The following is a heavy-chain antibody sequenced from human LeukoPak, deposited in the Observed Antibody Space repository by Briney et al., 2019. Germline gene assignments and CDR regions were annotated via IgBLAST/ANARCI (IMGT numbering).Heavy chain of an antibody. CDR1: GFTFSSYA. D-gene: IGHD3-10*01. CDR3: VKDGDYYGSGSYYKDDAFDI. CDR2: ISSNGGST. Sequence: GGSLRLSCSASGFTFSSYAMHWVRQAPGKGLEYVSAISSNGGSTYYADSVKGRFTISRDNSKNTLYLQMSSLRAEDTAVYYCVKDGDYYGSGSYYKDDAFDIWGQGTMVTVSS. V-gene: IGHV3-64D*09. J-gene: IGHJ3*02.